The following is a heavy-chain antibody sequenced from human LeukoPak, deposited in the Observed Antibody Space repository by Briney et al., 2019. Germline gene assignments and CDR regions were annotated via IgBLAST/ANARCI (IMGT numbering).Heavy chain of an antibody. V-gene: IGHV4-39*07. J-gene: IGHJ4*02. Sequence: SETLSLTCSVSGGSIISSNYYWGWIRQPPGKGLEWIGYIYYGGSTYYNLSLKSRVTISVDTSKNQFSLKLSSVTAADTAVYYCARDPAGKWELPAYFDYWGQGTLVTVSS. CDR3: ARDPAGKWELPAYFDY. D-gene: IGHD1-26*01. CDR1: GGSIISSNYY. CDR2: IYYGGST.